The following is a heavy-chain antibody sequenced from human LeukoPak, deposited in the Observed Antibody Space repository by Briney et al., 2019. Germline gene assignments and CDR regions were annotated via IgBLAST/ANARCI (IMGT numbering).Heavy chain of an antibody. CDR1: GGSVSGYY. D-gene: IGHD2-15*01. CDR3: ARIHRYCSGGACYVLDN. V-gene: IGHV4-59*02. CDR2: VYYSGST. J-gene: IGHJ4*02. Sequence: PSETLSLTCVVSGGSVSGYYWGWIRQPPGRGLEWIGYVYYSGSTNYNPSFKSRITISVDTSRNQFSLQLGSVTAADTAVYHCARIHRYCSGGACYVLDNWGQGTLVAVSS.